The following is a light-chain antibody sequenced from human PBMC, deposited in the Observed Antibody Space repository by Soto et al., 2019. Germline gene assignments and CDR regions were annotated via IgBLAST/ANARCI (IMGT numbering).Light chain of an antibody. CDR2: AAS. CDR1: QSLNND. CDR3: QQYNDWRQYT. V-gene: IGKV3-15*01. Sequence: EIILTQSPVTLSASPGERATLSCRASQSLNNDLAWYQHKPGQSPRLLIYAASSRATGVPARFSGSGSGTDLTVTISGLQSEDFAVYYCQQYNDWRQYTFGQGTRL. J-gene: IGKJ2*01.